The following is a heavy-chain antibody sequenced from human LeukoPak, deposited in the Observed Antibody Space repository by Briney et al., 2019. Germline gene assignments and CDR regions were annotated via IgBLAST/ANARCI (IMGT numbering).Heavy chain of an antibody. D-gene: IGHD6-13*01. CDR2: ISYDGSNK. Sequence: GRSLRLSCAASGLTFSSYAMHWVRQAPGKGLEWVAVISYDGSNKYYADSVKGRFTISRDNSKNTLYLQMNSLRAEDTAVYYCARSGRTRVGEIIAAGGNYFDYWGQGTLVTVSS. CDR1: GLTFSSYA. J-gene: IGHJ4*02. CDR3: ARSGRTRVGEIIAAGGNYFDY. V-gene: IGHV3-30-3*01.